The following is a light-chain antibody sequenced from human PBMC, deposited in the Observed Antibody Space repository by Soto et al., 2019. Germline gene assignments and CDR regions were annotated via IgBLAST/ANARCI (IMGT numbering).Light chain of an antibody. CDR1: SRDVGSYNY. J-gene: IGLJ3*02. Sequence: QSALTQPASVSGSPGQSITISCTGTSRDVGSYNYVSWYQQRPGKAPRLLIYDVSDRPSGISIRFSGSKSGNTASLTISGLQAEDEADYFCSSYTSSSNVVFGGGTKLTVL. V-gene: IGLV2-14*01. CDR2: DVS. CDR3: SSYTSSSNVV.